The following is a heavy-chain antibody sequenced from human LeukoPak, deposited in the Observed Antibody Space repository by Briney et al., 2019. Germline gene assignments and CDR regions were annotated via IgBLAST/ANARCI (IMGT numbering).Heavy chain of an antibody. Sequence: ASVKVSCKASGYTFTGYYMHWVRQAPGQGLEWMGWINPNSGGTNYAQKFQGRVTMTRDTSISTAYMELSRLRSDDTAVYYCARVRSSGWYAYYYYYYMDVWGKGTTVTVSS. J-gene: IGHJ6*03. CDR3: ARVRSSGWYAYYYYYYMDV. V-gene: IGHV1-2*02. D-gene: IGHD6-19*01. CDR1: GYTFTGYY. CDR2: INPNSGGT.